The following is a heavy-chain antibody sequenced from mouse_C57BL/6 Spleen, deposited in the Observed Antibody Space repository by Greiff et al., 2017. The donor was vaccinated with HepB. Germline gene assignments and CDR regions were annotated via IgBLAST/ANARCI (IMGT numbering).Heavy chain of an antibody. Sequence: EVQGVESGGGLVKPGGSLKLSCAASGFTFSDYGMHWVRQAPEKGLEWVAYISSGSSTIYYADTVKGRFTISRDNAKNTLFLQMTSLRSEDTAMYYCARPGVTTSYYAMDFWGQGTSVTVSS. V-gene: IGHV5-17*01. D-gene: IGHD2-2*01. CDR3: ARPGVTTSYYAMDF. CDR2: ISSGSSTI. CDR1: GFTFSDYG. J-gene: IGHJ4*01.